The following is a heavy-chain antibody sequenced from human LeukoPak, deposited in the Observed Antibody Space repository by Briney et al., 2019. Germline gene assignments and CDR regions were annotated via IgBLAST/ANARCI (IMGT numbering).Heavy chain of an antibody. Sequence: GGSLRLSCAASGFTFSSYAMSWVRQAPGKGLEWVSAISGSGGSTYYADSVKGRFTISRDNSKNTLYLQTNSLRAEDTAVYYCLRWYYYDSSGYPFDYWGQGTLVTVSS. D-gene: IGHD3-22*01. V-gene: IGHV3-23*01. CDR2: ISGSGGST. CDR1: GFTFSSYA. J-gene: IGHJ4*02. CDR3: LRWYYYDSSGYPFDY.